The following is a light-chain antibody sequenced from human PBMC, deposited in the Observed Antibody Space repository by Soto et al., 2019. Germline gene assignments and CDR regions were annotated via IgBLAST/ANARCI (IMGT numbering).Light chain of an antibody. CDR3: QQYGRLPRT. J-gene: IGKJ1*01. CDR1: QSVSNNY. Sequence: ESVLTQSPGTLSLSPGERATLSCRASQSVSNNYLAWYQQKPGQAPRLLIYGASSRATGIPDRFSGSGSGTDFTLTIGRLEPEDFAVYYCQQYGRLPRTFGQGTKVEIK. CDR2: GAS. V-gene: IGKV3-20*01.